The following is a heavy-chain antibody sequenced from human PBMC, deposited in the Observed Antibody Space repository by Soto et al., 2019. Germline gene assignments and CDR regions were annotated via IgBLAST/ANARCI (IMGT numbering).Heavy chain of an antibody. CDR3: ARLLQGEYDFWSGYYTGMVEYFQH. Sequence: PSETLSLTCTVSGGSISSSSYYWGWIRQPPGKGLEWIGSIYYSGSTYYNPSLKSRVTISVDTSKNQFSLKLSSVTAADTAVYYCARLLQGEYDFWSGYYTGMVEYFQHWGQGTLVTVSS. CDR2: IYYSGST. D-gene: IGHD3-3*01. V-gene: IGHV4-39*01. J-gene: IGHJ1*01. CDR1: GGSISSSSYY.